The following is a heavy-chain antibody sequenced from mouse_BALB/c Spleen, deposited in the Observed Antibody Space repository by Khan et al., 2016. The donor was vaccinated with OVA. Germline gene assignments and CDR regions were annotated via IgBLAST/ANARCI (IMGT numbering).Heavy chain of an antibody. D-gene: IGHD3-3*01. CDR3: ARSKYLARY. V-gene: IGHV2-9*02. CDR1: GYSLTRYG. CDR2: IWAGGST. J-gene: IGHJ2*01. Sequence: QVQLKESGPGLVAPSQSLSITCTVYGYSLTRYGVHWVRQPPGKGLEWLGLIWAGGSTNYNWAFMSRLSISIDNSKSLVFLIMNRLPTDDTALDYCARSKYLARYWGQGNTVTVSS.